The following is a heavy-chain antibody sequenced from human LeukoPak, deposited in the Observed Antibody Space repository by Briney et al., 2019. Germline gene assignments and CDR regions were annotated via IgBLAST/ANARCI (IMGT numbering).Heavy chain of an antibody. J-gene: IGHJ4*02. Sequence: QPGGSLRLSCAASGFTVSSNYMSWVRQAPGKGLEWVSVIYSGGSTYYADSVKGRFTISRDNSKNTLYLQMNSLRAEDTAVYYCARGGWYDILTGALWGQGTLVTVSS. V-gene: IGHV3-53*01. CDR3: ARGGWYDILTGAL. CDR2: IYSGGST. CDR1: GFTVSSNY. D-gene: IGHD3-9*01.